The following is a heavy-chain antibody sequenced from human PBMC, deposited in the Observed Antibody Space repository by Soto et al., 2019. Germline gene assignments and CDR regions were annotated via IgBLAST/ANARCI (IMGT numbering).Heavy chain of an antibody. CDR1: GFSLATSGVG. Sequence: QVTLEESGPTRVKPTQTLTLTCTFSGFSLATSGVGVGWVRQPPGTALARLALIYWDDDKRYSPSLRSRLTVTKDTSRNQVVLTMTTMDPVDTATYYCAHRVGLQGNWNGGYFDFWGQEALVTVSS. V-gene: IGHV2-5*02. J-gene: IGHJ4*02. D-gene: IGHD1-1*01. CDR3: AHRVGLQGNWNGGYFDF. CDR2: IYWDDDK.